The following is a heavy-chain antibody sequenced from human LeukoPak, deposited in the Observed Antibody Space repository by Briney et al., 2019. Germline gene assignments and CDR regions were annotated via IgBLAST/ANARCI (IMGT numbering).Heavy chain of an antibody. CDR2: ISAYNGNT. CDR3: ATMEFSGYAGY. Sequence: ASVKVSCKASGYTFTSYGISWVRQAPGQGLEWMGWISAYNGNTNYAQKLQGRVTMTTDTSTSTAYMELSSLRSEDTAVYYCATMEFSGYAGYWGQGTLVTVSS. J-gene: IGHJ4*02. V-gene: IGHV1-18*01. CDR1: GYTFTSYG. D-gene: IGHD3-22*01.